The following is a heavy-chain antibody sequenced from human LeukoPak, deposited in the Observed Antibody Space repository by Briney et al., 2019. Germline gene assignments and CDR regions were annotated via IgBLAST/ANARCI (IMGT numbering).Heavy chain of an antibody. Sequence: GGSLRLSCAASGFTFSSYAMSWVRQAPGKGLEWVSAINGSGGSTYYADSEKGRFTISRDNSKNTLYLQMNSPRAEDTAVYYCAKGTPAYYYDSSGYPTSSEYFQHWGQGTLVTVSS. CDR1: GFTFSSYA. CDR3: AKGTPAYYYDSSGYPTSSEYFQH. J-gene: IGHJ1*01. V-gene: IGHV3-23*01. CDR2: INGSGGST. D-gene: IGHD3-22*01.